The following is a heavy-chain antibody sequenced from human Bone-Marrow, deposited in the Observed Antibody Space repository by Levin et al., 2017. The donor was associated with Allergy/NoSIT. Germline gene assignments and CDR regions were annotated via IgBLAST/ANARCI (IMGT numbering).Heavy chain of an antibody. CDR3: AGDREWLGGGFDY. J-gene: IGHJ4*02. D-gene: IGHD6-19*01. CDR1: GGSITDYY. CDR2: IFHSGST. Sequence: SETLSLTCTVSGGSITDYYWSWIRQPPGKGLEWIGYIFHSGSTNYNPSLKSRVTISVDTSKNQFSLKLSSVTAADTAVYYCAGDREWLGGGFDYWGQGTLVTVSS. V-gene: IGHV4-59*01.